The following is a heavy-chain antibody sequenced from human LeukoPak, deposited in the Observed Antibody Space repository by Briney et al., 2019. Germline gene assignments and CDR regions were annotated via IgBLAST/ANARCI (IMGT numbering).Heavy chain of an antibody. CDR3: ARERGYYDFWSGYSGSDAFDI. J-gene: IGHJ3*02. D-gene: IGHD3-3*01. Sequence: ASVTVSCKASGYTFSSYGISWVRQAPGQGLEWMGWISAYNGNTNYAQKVQGRVTMTTDTSTSSAYMEVRSLRSDDTAVYYCARERGYYDFWSGYSGSDAFDIWGQGTMVTVSS. CDR2: ISAYNGNT. CDR1: GYTFSSYG. V-gene: IGHV1-18*01.